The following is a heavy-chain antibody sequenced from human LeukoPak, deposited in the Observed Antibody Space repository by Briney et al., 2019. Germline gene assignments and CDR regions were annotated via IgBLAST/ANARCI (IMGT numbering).Heavy chain of an antibody. CDR1: GDSVSSNSAA. Sequence: SQTLSLTCAISGDSVSSNSAAWNWIRQSPSRGLEWLGRTYYRSKWYNDYAISVRSRITINPDTSKNQISLQLNSVTPEDTAVYYCVRDDGTEGRALDYWGQGTLVTVSS. D-gene: IGHD3-10*01. J-gene: IGHJ4*02. CDR3: VRDDGTEGRALDY. V-gene: IGHV6-1*01. CDR2: TYYRSKWYN.